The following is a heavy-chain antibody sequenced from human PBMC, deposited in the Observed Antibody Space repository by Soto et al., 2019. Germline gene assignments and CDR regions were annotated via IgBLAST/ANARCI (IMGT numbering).Heavy chain of an antibody. J-gene: IGHJ4*02. Sequence: GGSLRLSCAASGFTFSSYWMSWVRQAPGKGLEWVANIKQDGSEKYYVDSVKGRFTISRDNAKNSLYLQINSLRAEDTAVYYCARHPNLEWFLNPWVPDWGQGTLVTVSS. CDR2: IKQDGSEK. D-gene: IGHD3-3*01. V-gene: IGHV3-7*01. CDR3: ARHPNLEWFLNPWVPD. CDR1: GFTFSSYW.